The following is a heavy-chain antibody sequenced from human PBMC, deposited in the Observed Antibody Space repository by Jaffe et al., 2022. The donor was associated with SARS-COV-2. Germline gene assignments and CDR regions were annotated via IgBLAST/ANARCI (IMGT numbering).Heavy chain of an antibody. CDR1: GFTFSTYW. J-gene: IGHJ4*02. D-gene: IGHD3-16*01. CDR2: IKEDANQI. CDR3: ARHLPSYRAFDY. Sequence: EVQLVESGGALVQPGGSLRLSCAASGFTFSTYWMSWVRQAPGQGLEWVANIKEDANQIYYVGSVKGRFTISRDNAKSSLYLQMNSLRAEDTAVYYCARHLPSYRAFDYWGQGILVTVSS. V-gene: IGHV3-7*01.